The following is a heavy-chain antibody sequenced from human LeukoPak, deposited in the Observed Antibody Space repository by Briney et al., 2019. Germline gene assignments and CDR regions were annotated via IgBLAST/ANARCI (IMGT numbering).Heavy chain of an antibody. D-gene: IGHD2-15*01. Sequence: AGGSLRLSCAASGFTFSGYLMSWVRQAPGKGLEWVAYIKEEGSENYYVDSVKGRFIISRDNAKNSLYLQMNSLRGEDTAVYYCARDSSAAPHSYWGQGTLVTVFS. CDR3: ARDSSAAPHSY. V-gene: IGHV3-7*01. J-gene: IGHJ4*02. CDR2: IKEEGSEN. CDR1: GFTFSGYL.